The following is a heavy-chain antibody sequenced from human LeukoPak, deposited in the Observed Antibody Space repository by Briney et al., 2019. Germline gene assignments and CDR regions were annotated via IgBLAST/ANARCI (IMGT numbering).Heavy chain of an antibody. CDR2: ISSGGSST. Sequence: GGSLRLSCAASGFTFSSYAMSWVRQAPGKGLEWVSAISSGGSSTYYPDSVKGRFTISRDNSKNTLYLQMNSLRAEDTAVYYCVRGGESTWSWGQGTLVTVSS. D-gene: IGHD2-15*01. CDR3: VRGGESTWS. V-gene: IGHV3-23*01. CDR1: GFTFSSYA. J-gene: IGHJ5*02.